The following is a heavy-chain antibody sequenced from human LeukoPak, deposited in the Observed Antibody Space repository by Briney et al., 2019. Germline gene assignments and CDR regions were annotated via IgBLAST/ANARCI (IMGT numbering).Heavy chain of an antibody. V-gene: IGHV3-66*01. CDR3: ARGGWLGSNYHPIDY. J-gene: IGHJ4*02. CDR2: IYGADTT. Sequence: PGGSLRLSCAASGLTVRSNYMNWVRQAPGKGLEWVSVIYGADTTDYADSVKDRFTIFRDKSKNTLYLQMSSLRAEDTAVYYCARGGWLGSNYHPIDYWGQGTLATVSS. CDR1: GLTVRSNY. D-gene: IGHD3-10*01.